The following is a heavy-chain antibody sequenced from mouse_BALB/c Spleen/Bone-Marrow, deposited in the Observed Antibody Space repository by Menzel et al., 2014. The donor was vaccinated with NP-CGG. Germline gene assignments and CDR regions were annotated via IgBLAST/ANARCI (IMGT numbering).Heavy chain of an antibody. CDR1: GYAFTNYL. V-gene: IGHV1-54*01. J-gene: IGHJ2*01. D-gene: IGHD1-1*01. Sequence: VQRVESGAELVRPGTSVKVSCKASGYAFTNYLIERVKQRPGQGLEWIGVINPGSGGTNYNEKFKGKATLTADKSSSTAYMQLSSLTSDDSAVYFCARGITTGYFDYWGQGTTLTVSS. CDR2: INPGSGGT. CDR3: ARGITTGYFDY.